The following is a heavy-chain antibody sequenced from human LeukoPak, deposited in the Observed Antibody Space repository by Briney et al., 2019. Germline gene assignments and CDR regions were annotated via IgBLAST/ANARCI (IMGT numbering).Heavy chain of an antibody. CDR3: ARDGPGTAVAGPYYYYYGMDV. J-gene: IGHJ6*02. D-gene: IGHD6-19*01. CDR2: ISYDGSNK. Sequence: PGGSLRLSCAASGFTFSSYAMHWVRQAPGKGLEWVAVISYDGSNKYYADSVKGRFTISRDNSKNTLYLQMNSLRAEDTAVYYCARDGPGTAVAGPYYYYYGMDVWGQGTTVTVSS. CDR1: GFTFSSYA. V-gene: IGHV3-30-3*01.